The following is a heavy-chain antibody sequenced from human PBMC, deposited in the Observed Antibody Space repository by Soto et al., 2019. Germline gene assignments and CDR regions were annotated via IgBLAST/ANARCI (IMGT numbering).Heavy chain of an antibody. Sequence: SETLSLTCTVSGGSISSYYLSWIRQPPGKGLEWIGYIYYSGSTNYNPSLKSRVTISVDTSKNQFSLKLSSVTAADTAVYYCARLPYSSSWSPFDPWGQGTLVTVSS. CDR2: IYYSGST. CDR3: ARLPYSSSWSPFDP. CDR1: GGSISSYY. J-gene: IGHJ5*02. V-gene: IGHV4-59*08. D-gene: IGHD6-13*01.